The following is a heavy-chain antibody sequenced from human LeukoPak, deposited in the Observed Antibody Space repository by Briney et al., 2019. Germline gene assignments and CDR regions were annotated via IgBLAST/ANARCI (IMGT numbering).Heavy chain of an antibody. CDR3: ARDKSSIAAAATSYYYGMDV. CDR1: GFTFSSYG. D-gene: IGHD6-13*01. V-gene: IGHV3-21*01. J-gene: IGHJ6*02. CDR2: ISSSSSYT. Sequence: GGSLRLSCAASGFTFSSYGMSWVRQAPGKGLEWVSCISSSSSYTNYADSVKGRFTISRDNAKNSLYLQMNSLRAEDTAVYYCARDKSSIAAAATSYYYGMDVWGQGTTVTVSS.